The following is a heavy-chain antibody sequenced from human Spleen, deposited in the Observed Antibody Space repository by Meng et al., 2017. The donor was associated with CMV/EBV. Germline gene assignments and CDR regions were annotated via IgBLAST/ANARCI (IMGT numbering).Heavy chain of an antibody. Sequence: KVSCRNSKYTLTDYYVHWVRQAPGQGLEWMGWINPHSGDTGSAQKFQGRVTLTRDTSISTVYTELTGLNFDDTALYYCARGPDKFDPWGQGTLVTVSS. CDR2: INPHSGDT. J-gene: IGHJ5*02. CDR1: KYTLTDYY. V-gene: IGHV1-2*02. CDR3: ARGPDKFDP.